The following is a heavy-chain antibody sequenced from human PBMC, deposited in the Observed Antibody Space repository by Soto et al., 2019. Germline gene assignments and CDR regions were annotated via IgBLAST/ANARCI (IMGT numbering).Heavy chain of an antibody. V-gene: IGHV4-59*01. CDR3: ARAVTYYDFWSGYPGPNWFDP. J-gene: IGHJ5*02. Sequence: PSETLSLTCTVSGGSISSYYWSWIRQPPGKGLEWIGYIYYSGSTNYNPSLKSRVTISVDTSKNQFSLKLSSVTAADTAVYYCARAVTYYDFWSGYPGPNWFDPWGQGTLVTVSS. CDR1: GGSISSYY. D-gene: IGHD3-3*01. CDR2: IYYSGST.